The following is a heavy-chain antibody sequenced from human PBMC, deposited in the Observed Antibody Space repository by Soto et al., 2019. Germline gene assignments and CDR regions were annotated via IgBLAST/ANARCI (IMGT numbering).Heavy chain of an antibody. CDR2: SRNKAKSYTT. Sequence: GGSLRLSCAASGCTFSDYYMDWVRQAPGKGPEWVGRSRNKAKSYTTEYAASVKGRFTISRDDSKNSIFLQMNSLKTEDTAVYYCTRTAPFTQSTGSYMDVXXKGTAXXXSS. V-gene: IGHV3-72*01. CDR1: GCTFSDYY. CDR3: TRTAPFTQSTGSYMDV. D-gene: IGHD2-2*01. J-gene: IGHJ6*03.